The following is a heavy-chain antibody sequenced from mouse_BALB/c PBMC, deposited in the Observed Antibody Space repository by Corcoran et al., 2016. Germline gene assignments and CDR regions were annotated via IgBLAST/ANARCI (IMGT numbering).Heavy chain of an antibody. CDR1: GYSFTDYI. V-gene: IGHV1-39*01. Sequence: EIQLQQTGPELVKPGASVKISCKASGYSFTDYIMLWVKQSHGKSLEWIGNINPYYGSTSYNLKFKGKATLTVDKSSSTAYMQLKSLTSEDSAVYYCASNSPYGNYAMDYWGQGTSVTVSS. D-gene: IGHD2-1*01. CDR2: INPYYGST. CDR3: ASNSPYGNYAMDY. J-gene: IGHJ4*01.